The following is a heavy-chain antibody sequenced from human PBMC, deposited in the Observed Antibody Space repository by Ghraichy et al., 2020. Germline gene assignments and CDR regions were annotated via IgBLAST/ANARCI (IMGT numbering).Heavy chain of an antibody. CDR2: INQDSREK. Sequence: GGSLRLSCAASGFIFGSHWMTWVRQAPGKGLEWVANINQDSREKYYVHSVKGRFTISRDNARNSLYLQMNNLSAEDTAFYYCSSGDTFDIWGRGTMVTVSS. CDR1: GFIFGSHW. CDR3: SSGDTFDI. D-gene: IGHD3-10*01. V-gene: IGHV3-7*03. J-gene: IGHJ3*02.